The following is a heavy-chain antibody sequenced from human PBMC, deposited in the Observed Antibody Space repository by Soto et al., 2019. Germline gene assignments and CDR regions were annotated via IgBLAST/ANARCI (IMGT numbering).Heavy chain of an antibody. CDR2: ISSSSSYT. CDR3: ARVADYYDSSGYSNDAFDI. Sequence: GGSLRLSCAASGFTFSDYYMSWIRQAPGKGLEWVSYISSSSSYTNYADSVKGRFTISRDNAKNSLYLQMNSLRAEDTAVYYCARVADYYDSSGYSNDAFDIWGQGTMVTVS. J-gene: IGHJ3*02. V-gene: IGHV3-11*05. CDR1: GFTFSDYY. D-gene: IGHD3-22*01.